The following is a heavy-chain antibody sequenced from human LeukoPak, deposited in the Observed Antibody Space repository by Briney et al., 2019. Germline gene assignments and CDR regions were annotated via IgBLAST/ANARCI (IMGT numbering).Heavy chain of an antibody. CDR2: IYYSGST. Sequence: SETLSLTCTVSGGSISSSSYYWGWIRQPPGKGLEWIGSIYYSGSTYYNPSLKSRVTISVDTSKNQFSLKLSSVTAADTAVYYCARQFYTAIVLFWFDPWGRGTLVTVSS. J-gene: IGHJ5*02. CDR1: GGSISSSSYY. CDR3: ARQFYTAIVLFWFDP. V-gene: IGHV4-39*07. D-gene: IGHD5-18*01.